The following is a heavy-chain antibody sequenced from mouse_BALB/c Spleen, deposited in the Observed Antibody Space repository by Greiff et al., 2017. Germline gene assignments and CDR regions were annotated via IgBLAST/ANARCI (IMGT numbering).Heavy chain of an antibody. D-gene: IGHD1-1*01. J-gene: IGHJ3*01. CDR3: ARSHYYGGSDG. CDR1: GFNIKDTY. Sequence: EVQLQQSGAELVKPGASVKLSCTASGFNIKDTYMHWVKQRPEQGLEWIGRIDPANGNTKYDPKFQGKATITADTSSNTAYLQLSSLTSEDTAVYYCARSHYYGGSDGWGQGTLVTVSA. CDR2: IDPANGNT. V-gene: IGHV14-3*02.